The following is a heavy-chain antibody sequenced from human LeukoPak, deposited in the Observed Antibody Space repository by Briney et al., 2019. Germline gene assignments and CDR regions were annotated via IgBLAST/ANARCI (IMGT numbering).Heavy chain of an antibody. Sequence: KPSETLSLTCAVYGGSFSGYYWSWIRQPPGKGLEWIGEINHSGSTNYNPSLKSRVTISVDTSKNQFSLKLSSVTAADTAVYYCARGSRGFDPWGQGTLVTVSS. CDR1: GGSFSGYY. CDR2: INHSGST. J-gene: IGHJ5*02. CDR3: ARGSRGFDP. V-gene: IGHV4-34*01.